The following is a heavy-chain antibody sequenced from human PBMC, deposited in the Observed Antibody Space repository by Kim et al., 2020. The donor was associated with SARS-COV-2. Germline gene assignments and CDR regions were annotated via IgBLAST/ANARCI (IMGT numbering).Heavy chain of an antibody. D-gene: IGHD3-10*01. J-gene: IGHJ4*02. V-gene: IGHV4-34*01. CDR3: ARGERFGELLYSDLLDY. CDR1: GGSFSGYY. Sequence: SETLSLTCAVYGGSFSGYYWSWIRQPPGKGLEWIGEINHSGSTNYNPTLKSRVTISVDTSKNQFSLKLSSVTAADTAVYYCARGERFGELLYSDLLDYWGQGTLVTVSS. CDR2: INHSGST.